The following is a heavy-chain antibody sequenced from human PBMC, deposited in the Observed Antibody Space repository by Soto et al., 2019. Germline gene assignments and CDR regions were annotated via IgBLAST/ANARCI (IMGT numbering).Heavy chain of an antibody. Sequence: TGGSLRLSCAASGFTFSDYYMSWIRQAPGKGLEWVSYISSSGSTIYYADSVKGRFTISRDNAKNTLYLQMHSLRAEDTALYFCVRDRGYPDSFDVWGRGTMVTVSS. J-gene: IGHJ3*01. D-gene: IGHD1-1*01. CDR2: ISSSGSTI. V-gene: IGHV3-11*04. CDR3: VRDRGYPDSFDV. CDR1: GFTFSDYY.